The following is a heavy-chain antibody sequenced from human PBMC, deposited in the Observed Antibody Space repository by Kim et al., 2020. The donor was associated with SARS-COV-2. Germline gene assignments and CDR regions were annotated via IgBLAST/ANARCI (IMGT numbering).Heavy chain of an antibody. J-gene: IGHJ3*02. Sequence: NTHYAQKLQGRVTMTTGASTSTAYMELRSLRSDATAVYYCARSYDLAFDIWGQGTMVTVSS. CDR2: NT. D-gene: IGHD5-18*01. CDR3: ARSYDLAFDI. V-gene: IGHV1-18*01.